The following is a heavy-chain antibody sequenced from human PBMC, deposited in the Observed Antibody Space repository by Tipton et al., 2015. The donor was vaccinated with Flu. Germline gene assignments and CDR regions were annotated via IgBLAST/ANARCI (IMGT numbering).Heavy chain of an antibody. CDR2: ISWNSVTI. J-gene: IGHJ4*02. CDR1: GFTFDDYA. D-gene: IGHD3-10*01. V-gene: IGHV3-9*01. Sequence: SLRLSCAASGFTFDDYAMPWVRQAPGKGLEWVSVISWNSVTIVYADSVKGRFTISRDNAKNSLYLQMNSLRPEDTAFYYCAKVSTVRGGGHFDYWGQGTLVTVSS. CDR3: AKVSTVRGGGHFDY.